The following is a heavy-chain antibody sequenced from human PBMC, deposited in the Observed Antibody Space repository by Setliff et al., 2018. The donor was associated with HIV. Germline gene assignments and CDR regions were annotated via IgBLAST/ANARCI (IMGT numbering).Heavy chain of an antibody. J-gene: IGHJ4*02. CDR3: ARDRGTRYGSGRDFDS. D-gene: IGHD3-10*01. CDR1: GGSISSYY. Sequence: SETLSLTCTVSGGSISSYYWSWIRQPPGKGLEWIGNIRSSGSTNYNPSLRSRVTLSVDTSKNHFSLKLNSVTAADTAVYYCARDRGTRYGSGRDFDSWGQGILVTVSS. V-gene: IGHV4-59*12. CDR2: IRSSGST.